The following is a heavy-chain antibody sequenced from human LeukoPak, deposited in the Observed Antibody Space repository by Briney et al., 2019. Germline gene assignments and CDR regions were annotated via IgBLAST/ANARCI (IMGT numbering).Heavy chain of an antibody. CDR1: GGTFSSYA. V-gene: IGHV1-69*05. J-gene: IGHJ6*03. CDR3: ARVNSSGAPPNYYYYYYMDV. CDR2: IIPIFGTA. D-gene: IGHD3-22*01. Sequence: GASVKVSCKASGGTFSSYAISWVRQAPGQGLEWMGGIIPIFGTANYAQKFQGRVTITTDESTSTAYMELSSLRSEDMAVYYCARVNSSGAPPNYYYYYYMDVWGKGTTVTVSS.